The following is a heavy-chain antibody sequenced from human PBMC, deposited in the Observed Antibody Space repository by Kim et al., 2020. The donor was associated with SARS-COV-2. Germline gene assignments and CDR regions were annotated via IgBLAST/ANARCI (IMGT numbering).Heavy chain of an antibody. V-gene: IGHV3-11*01. J-gene: IGHJ4*02. Sequence: YYATSVKHRFNIPREHAKNSLYLQMNSLRAEGTAVYYWARTDFWSGYYFDYWGQGTLVTVSS. D-gene: IGHD3-3*01. CDR3: ARTDFWSGYYFDY.